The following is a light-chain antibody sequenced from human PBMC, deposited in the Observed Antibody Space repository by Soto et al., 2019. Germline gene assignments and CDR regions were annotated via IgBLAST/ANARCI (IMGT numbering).Light chain of an antibody. CDR3: QQYHSYWT. CDR1: QSISSY. J-gene: IGKJ1*01. Sequence: DIQMTQSPSSLSASVGDRVTITCRASQSISSYLNWYQHKPGKAPNLLIYAATTLQSGVPQRFSGSGSGTELTLTISSLQTDDFSTYYCQQYHSYWTFGQGTKVDI. CDR2: AAT. V-gene: IGKV1-39*01.